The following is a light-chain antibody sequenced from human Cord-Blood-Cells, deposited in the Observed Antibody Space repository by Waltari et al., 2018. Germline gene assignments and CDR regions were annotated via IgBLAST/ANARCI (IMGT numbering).Light chain of an antibody. V-gene: IGKV1-39*01. CDR2: AAS. Sequence: DIHLTQSPSSLSAAVVDRGTITYRANQSISSYLNWYQQKPGKAPKLLIYAASSLQSGVTSRFSGSESGTDFTLNISSLTPEDFATYYCQKSYSTPYTFDQGTKLEIK. CDR3: QKSYSTPYT. J-gene: IGKJ2*01. CDR1: QSISSY.